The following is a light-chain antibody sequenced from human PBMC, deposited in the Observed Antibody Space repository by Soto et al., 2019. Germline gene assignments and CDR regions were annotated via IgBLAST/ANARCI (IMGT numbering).Light chain of an antibody. Sequence: DIQMTQSPSTLSASVGNRVTITCRASQSISSWLDWYQQKPGKAPKLLIYMASILESGVPSRFSGSGSGTEFTLTISSLQTDDFAAYYCQQYDLYPWTFGQGTKVEI. CDR2: MAS. CDR1: QSISSW. J-gene: IGKJ1*01. CDR3: QQYDLYPWT. V-gene: IGKV1-5*03.